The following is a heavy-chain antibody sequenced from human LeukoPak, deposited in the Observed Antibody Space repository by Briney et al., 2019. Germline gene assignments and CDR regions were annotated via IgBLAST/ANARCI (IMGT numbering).Heavy chain of an antibody. V-gene: IGHV4-38-2*02. CDR3: ARGVGYYYYMDV. Sequence: SETLSLTCTVSGYSISNGYYGVWIRQPPGTGLEWIGSIYHSGTTYYNPSLKSRVTISVDTSKNQFSLELSSVTATDTAVYYCARGVGYYYYMDVWGKGATVTISS. CDR1: GYSISNGYY. CDR2: IYHSGTT. J-gene: IGHJ6*03. D-gene: IGHD3-10*01.